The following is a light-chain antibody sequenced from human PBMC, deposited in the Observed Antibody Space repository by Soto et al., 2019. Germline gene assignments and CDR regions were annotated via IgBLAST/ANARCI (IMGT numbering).Light chain of an antibody. Sequence: QSALTQPASVSGSPGQSITISCTGTSSDVGSYNFVSWYQHHPGKAPKLLIYEVSKRPSGVSNRFSGSKSGNTASLTISGLQAEDEADYYCCSYAGSSTFVAFGGGTQLTVL. CDR1: SSDVGSYNF. J-gene: IGLJ2*01. CDR3: CSYAGSSTFVA. V-gene: IGLV2-23*02. CDR2: EVS.